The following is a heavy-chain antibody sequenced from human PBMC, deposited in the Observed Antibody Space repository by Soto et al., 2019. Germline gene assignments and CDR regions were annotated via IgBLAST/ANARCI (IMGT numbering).Heavy chain of an antibody. J-gene: IGHJ4*02. CDR1: GFTFSSYG. CDR3: AKDRDYGGNDY. CDR2: ISYDGSNK. D-gene: IGHD4-17*01. V-gene: IGHV3-30*18. Sequence: QVQLVESGGGVVQPGRSLRLSCAASGFTFSSYGMHWVRQAPGKGLEWVAVISYDGSNKYYADSVKGRFTISRDNSKNRLYLQMNRLRAEDTAVYYCAKDRDYGGNDYWGQGTLVTVSS.